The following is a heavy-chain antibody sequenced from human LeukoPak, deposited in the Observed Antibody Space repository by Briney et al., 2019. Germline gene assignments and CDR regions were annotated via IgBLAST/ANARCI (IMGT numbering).Heavy chain of an antibody. V-gene: IGHV1-69*06. Sequence: SVTVSCKASGGTFSSYAISWVRQAPGQGLEWMGGIIPIFGTANYAQKFQGRVTITPDKSTRTAYMELSRLRSEDTAMYYCARGGTTGTTKSRFDPWGQGTLVTVSS. D-gene: IGHD1-1*01. J-gene: IGHJ5*02. CDR1: GGTFSSYA. CDR3: ARGGTTGTTKSRFDP. CDR2: IIPIFGTA.